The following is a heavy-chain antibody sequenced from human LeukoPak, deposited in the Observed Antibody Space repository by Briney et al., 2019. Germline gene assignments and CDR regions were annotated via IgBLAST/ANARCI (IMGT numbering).Heavy chain of an antibody. CDR3: ARAPYYYDSSGYHSLFDY. Sequence: QSGGSLRLSCAASGFTFSTYAMSWVRQAPGKGLEWVSAISGSSGSTYYADSVKGRFTVSRDNSKNTLYLQMNSLRAEDTAVYCCARAPYYYDSSGYHSLFDYWGQGTLVTVSS. CDR1: GFTFSTYA. CDR2: ISGSSGST. J-gene: IGHJ4*02. V-gene: IGHV3-23*01. D-gene: IGHD3-22*01.